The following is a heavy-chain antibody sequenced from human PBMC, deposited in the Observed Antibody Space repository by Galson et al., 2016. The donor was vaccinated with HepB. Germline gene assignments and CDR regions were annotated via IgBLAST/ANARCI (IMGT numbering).Heavy chain of an antibody. Sequence: SETLSLTCTVSGGSVSSDSFYWGWIRQPPGQGLEWIGNIYYSGSTYYNSSLNSRVTISVDTSKNQFSLSLSAVTAADAAVYFCAQWTIGGYDYWGQGILVPVSS. CDR1: GGSVSSDSFY. J-gene: IGHJ4*02. V-gene: IGHV4-39*01. CDR2: IYYSGST. D-gene: IGHD2-8*01. CDR3: AQWTIGGYDY.